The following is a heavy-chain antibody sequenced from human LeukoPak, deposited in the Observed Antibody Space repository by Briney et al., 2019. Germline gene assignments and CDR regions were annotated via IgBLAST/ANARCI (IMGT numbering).Heavy chain of an antibody. Sequence: GGSLRLSCAASGFTFSSYSMNWVRQAPGKGLGWVSSISSSSSYIYYADSVKGRFTISRDNAKNSLYLQMNSLRAEDTAVYYCAKAQWKRYSSGWPDYWGQGTLVTVSS. V-gene: IGHV3-21*01. J-gene: IGHJ4*02. D-gene: IGHD6-19*01. CDR2: ISSSSSYI. CDR1: GFTFSSYS. CDR3: AKAQWKRYSSGWPDY.